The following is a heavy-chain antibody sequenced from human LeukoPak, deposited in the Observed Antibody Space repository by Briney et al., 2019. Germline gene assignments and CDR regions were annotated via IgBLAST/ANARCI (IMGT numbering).Heavy chain of an antibody. V-gene: IGHV3-23*01. J-gene: IGHJ4*02. Sequence: GGSLRLSCAVSGFTFRNYAMTWVRQAPGKGLEWVSAISGSGDRTYYADSVKGRFTISRDNSKNTLYLQMNSLRAEDTAVYYCARADFWSGYYYYWGQGTLVTVSS. CDR3: ARADFWSGYYYY. CDR2: ISGSGDRT. D-gene: IGHD3-3*01. CDR1: GFTFRNYA.